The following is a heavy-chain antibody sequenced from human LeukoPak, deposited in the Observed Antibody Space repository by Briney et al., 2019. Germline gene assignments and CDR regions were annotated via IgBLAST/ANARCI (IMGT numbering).Heavy chain of an antibody. J-gene: IGHJ3*02. Sequence: GGSLRPSCAASGLTFSNYAMSWVRQAPGKGLEWVSTTSGSGGRTYYADSVKGRFTISRDNSKNTLYLQMNSLRAEDTAVYYCAKQMGLITIFGVVIMVEAFDIWGQGTMVTVSS. CDR1: GLTFSNYA. CDR2: TSGSGGRT. D-gene: IGHD3-3*01. CDR3: AKQMGLITIFGVVIMVEAFDI. V-gene: IGHV3-23*01.